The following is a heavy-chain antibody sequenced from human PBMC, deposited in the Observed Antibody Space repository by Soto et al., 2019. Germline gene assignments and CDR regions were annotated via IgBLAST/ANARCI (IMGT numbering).Heavy chain of an antibody. CDR1: GFTFTTFA. D-gene: IGHD4-17*01. CDR3: TRDMDYGDRAFGDY. V-gene: IGHV3-30-3*01. Sequence: GGSLRLSCAASGFTFTTFALYSVRQAPGKGLEWVAVISYDGSKKYYADSVRGRFTISRDNSKNTLYLQMNGLRTEDSAVYYCTRDMDYGDRAFGDYWGQGTLVTVS. J-gene: IGHJ4*02. CDR2: ISYDGSKK.